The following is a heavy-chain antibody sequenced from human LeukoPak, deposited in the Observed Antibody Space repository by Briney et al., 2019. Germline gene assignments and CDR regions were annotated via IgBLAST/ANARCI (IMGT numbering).Heavy chain of an antibody. CDR1: GGSISSYF. CDR3: ARDPYYSSGWADAFDI. V-gene: IGHV4-59*12. J-gene: IGHJ3*02. CDR2: VYYSGST. D-gene: IGHD6-19*01. Sequence: SETPSLTCTVSGGSISSYFWSWIRQPPGKGLEWIGYVYYSGSTNYNPSLKSRVTMSVDTSKNQFSLKLSSVTAADTAVYYCARDPYYSSGWADAFDIWGQGTMVTVSS.